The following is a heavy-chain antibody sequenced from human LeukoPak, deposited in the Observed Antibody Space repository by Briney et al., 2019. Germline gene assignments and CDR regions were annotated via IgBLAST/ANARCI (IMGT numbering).Heavy chain of an antibody. CDR3: ARTGISAPTFGY. CDR1: SYTFNSYG. V-gene: IGHV1-8*02. Sequence: ASVKVSCKASSYTFNSYGINWVRQAPGQGLEWMGWMNPNSGNTGYAQKFQGRVTMTRNTSISTAYMELSSLRSEDTAVYYCARTGISAPTFGYWGQGTLVTVSS. J-gene: IGHJ4*02. D-gene: IGHD1-1*01. CDR2: MNPNSGNT.